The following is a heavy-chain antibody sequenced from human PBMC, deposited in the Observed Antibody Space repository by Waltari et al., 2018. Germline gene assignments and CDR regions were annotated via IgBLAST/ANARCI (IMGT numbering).Heavy chain of an antibody. CDR1: GFTFSSYG. CDR3: ARSSAGRWYFDL. D-gene: IGHD2-15*01. J-gene: IGHJ2*01. V-gene: IGHV3-33*01. CDR2: IYYDGSNK. Sequence: QVRLVESGGGGVQPGRSLRLSCAASGFTFSSYGMHWVRQAPGKGLEWVAVIYYDGSNKYYADSVKGRFTISRDNSKNTLYLQMNSLRAEDTAVYYCARSSAGRWYFDLWGRGTLVTVSS.